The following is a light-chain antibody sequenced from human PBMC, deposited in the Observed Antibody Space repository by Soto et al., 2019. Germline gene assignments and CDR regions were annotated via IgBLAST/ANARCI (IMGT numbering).Light chain of an antibody. CDR2: DVS. V-gene: IGLV2-14*01. Sequence: QTVLTQPASVSGSPGQSITISCTGTSSDIGGYNYVSWYQQHPGKAPKLMIYDVSNRPSGVSNRFSGSKSGNTASLTISGLQAEDEVDYYCSSQAVSSTLVFGGGTKVTVL. CDR3: SSQAVSSTLV. J-gene: IGLJ2*01. CDR1: SSDIGGYNY.